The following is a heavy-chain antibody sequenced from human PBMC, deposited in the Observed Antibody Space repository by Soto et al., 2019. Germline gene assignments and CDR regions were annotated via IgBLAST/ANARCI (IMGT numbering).Heavy chain of an antibody. CDR3: ASGHGDGGGWFDP. CDR1: GGFISSGIYY. D-gene: IGHD4-17*01. V-gene: IGHV4-30-4*01. J-gene: IGHJ5*02. CDR2: IYYNGDT. Sequence: QVQLQESGPGLVKASQTLSLVCSVSGGFISSGIYYWSWIRQPPGKGLEWIGYIYYNGDTSYNPSLKSRVTISADMSKNQLSLKLNSVTAADTAVYYCASGHGDGGGWFDPWGQGTLVTVSS.